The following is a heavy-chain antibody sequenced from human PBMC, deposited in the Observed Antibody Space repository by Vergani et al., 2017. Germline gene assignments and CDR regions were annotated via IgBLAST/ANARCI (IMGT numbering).Heavy chain of an antibody. Sequence: QVQLVQSGAEVKKPGASVKVSCKASGYTFTSYYMHWVRQAPGQGLEWMGIINPSGGSTSYAQKFQGRVTMTRDTSTSTVYMELSSLRSEDTAVYYCAREGTXYCSGGSCYSWFDPWGQGTLVTVSS. V-gene: IGHV1-46*01. CDR3: AREGTXYCSGGSCYSWFDP. J-gene: IGHJ5*02. D-gene: IGHD2-15*01. CDR2: INPSGGST. CDR1: GYTFTSYY.